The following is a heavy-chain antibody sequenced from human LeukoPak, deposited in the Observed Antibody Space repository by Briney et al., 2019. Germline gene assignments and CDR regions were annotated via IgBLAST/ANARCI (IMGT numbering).Heavy chain of an antibody. V-gene: IGHV4-59*11. CDR1: GGSISNHY. CDR2: IYYYGST. CDR3: ARDRLDYLDP. Sequence: SETLSLTCTVSGGSISNHYWSWIRQPPGKGLEWIGYIYYYGSTNYNPSLKSRVTISVDMSKNHLSLRLSSVTAADTAVYYCARDRLDYLDPWGQGTLVTVSS. D-gene: IGHD4-11*01. J-gene: IGHJ5*02.